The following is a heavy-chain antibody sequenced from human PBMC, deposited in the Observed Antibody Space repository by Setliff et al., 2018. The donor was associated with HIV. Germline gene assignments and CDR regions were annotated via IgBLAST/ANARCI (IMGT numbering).Heavy chain of an antibody. CDR1: GYIFTNFG. CDR3: ARWSCGRATCYDSPYNWFEP. J-gene: IGHJ5*02. V-gene: IGHV1-18*01. CDR2: VSPYNGHT. Sequence: ASVKVSCKASGYIFTNFGVGWVRQAPGQGLEWMGWVSPYNGHTKYAQRFQGRVTMSTDTSTSTIYMELTSLRSDDTAIYYCARWSCGRATCYDSPYNWFEPWGQGTLVTVSS. D-gene: IGHD2-2*01.